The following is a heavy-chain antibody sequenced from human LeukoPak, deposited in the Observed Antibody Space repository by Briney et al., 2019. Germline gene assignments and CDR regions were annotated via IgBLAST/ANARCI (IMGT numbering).Heavy chain of an antibody. V-gene: IGHV1-69*05. CDR3: ARGDVDIVPNVDY. CDR2: IIPIFGTA. Sequence: ASVKVSCKASGGTFSSYAISWVRQAPGQGLEWMGRIIPIFGTANYAQKFQGRVTITTDESTSTAYMELSCLRSEDTAVYYCARGDVDIVPNVDYWGQGTLVTVSS. CDR1: GGTFSSYA. J-gene: IGHJ4*02. D-gene: IGHD5-12*01.